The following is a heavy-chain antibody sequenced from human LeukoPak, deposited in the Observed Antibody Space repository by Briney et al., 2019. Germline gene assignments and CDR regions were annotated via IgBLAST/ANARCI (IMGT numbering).Heavy chain of an antibody. V-gene: IGHV4-34*01. J-gene: IGHJ6*02. Sequence: SETLSLTCAVYGGSFSGYYWSWIRQPPGKGLEWIGEMNHSGSTNYNPSLKSRVTISVDTSKNQFSLKLSSVTAADTAVYYCARVPYSNYFDYYYGMDVWGQGTTVTVSS. CDR1: GGSFSGYY. D-gene: IGHD4-11*01. CDR3: ARVPYSNYFDYYYGMDV. CDR2: MNHSGST.